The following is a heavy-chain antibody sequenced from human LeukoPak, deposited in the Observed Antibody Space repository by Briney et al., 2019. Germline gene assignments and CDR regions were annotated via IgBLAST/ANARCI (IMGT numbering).Heavy chain of an antibody. V-gene: IGHV3-15*01. CDR2: IKSKPNGGTT. CDR1: GFTFSNAW. CDR3: ATGGYYFDY. D-gene: IGHD3-16*01. J-gene: IGHJ4*02. Sequence: GGSPRLSCAGSGFTFSNAWMNWVRQVPGKGLEWVGRIKSKPNGGTTDYAAPVKGRFSISRDDSKNTVYVQMNSLKTEDTAVYYCATGGYYFDYWGQGTLVTVSS.